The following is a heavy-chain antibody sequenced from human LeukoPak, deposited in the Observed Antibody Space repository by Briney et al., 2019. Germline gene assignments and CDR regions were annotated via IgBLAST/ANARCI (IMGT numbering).Heavy chain of an antibody. J-gene: IGHJ4*02. D-gene: IGHD3-16*01. CDR3: AKSRMAMITFGAFDY. CDR1: GFTFTNYA. Sequence: GGSLRLSCAASGFTFTNYAMGWVRQAPGKGLEWVSAISGSGGSTYYADSVKGRFTISRDNSKNTLYLQMNSLRAEDTAVYYCAKSRMAMITFGAFDYWGQGTLVTVSS. CDR2: ISGSGGST. V-gene: IGHV3-23*01.